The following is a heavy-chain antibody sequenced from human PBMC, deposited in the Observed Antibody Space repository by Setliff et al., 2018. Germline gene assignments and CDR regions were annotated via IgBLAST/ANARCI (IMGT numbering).Heavy chain of an antibody. CDR3: ARGKTVTASNWFDP. CDR2: IYTSGST. CDR1: GGSISSGSYY. D-gene: IGHD5-18*01. Sequence: PSETLSLTCTVSGGSISSGSYYWSWIRQPAGKGLEWIGRIYTSGSTNYNPSLKSRVTISVDTSKNQFSLKLSSVTAADTAVYYCARGKTVTASNWFDPWGQGTLVTVPQ. V-gene: IGHV4-61*02. J-gene: IGHJ5*02.